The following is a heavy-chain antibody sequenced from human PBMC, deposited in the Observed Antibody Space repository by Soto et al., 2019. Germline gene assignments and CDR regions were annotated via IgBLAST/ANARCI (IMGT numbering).Heavy chain of an antibody. D-gene: IGHD3-16*01. V-gene: IGHV3-23*01. CDR2: ISGSGGST. Sequence: LRLSCAASGFTFSSYAMSWVRQAPGKGLEWVSAISGSGGSTYYADSVKGRFTISRDNSKNTLYLQMNSLRAEDTAVYYCAKARYDYVWGSYFDYWGQGTLVTVSS. CDR1: GFTFSSYA. CDR3: AKARYDYVWGSYFDY. J-gene: IGHJ4*02.